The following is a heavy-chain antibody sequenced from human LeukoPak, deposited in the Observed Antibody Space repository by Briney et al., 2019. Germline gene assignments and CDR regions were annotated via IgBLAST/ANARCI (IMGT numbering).Heavy chain of an antibody. J-gene: IGHJ4*02. Sequence: PSETLSLTCAVYGGSFSGYYWSWIRQPPGKGLEWIGEINHSGSTNYNPSLKSRVTISVDTSKNQFSLKLSSVTAADTAVYYCARGIIFEAAAGFGYWGQGTLVTVSS. CDR3: ARGIIFEAAAGFGY. CDR1: GGSFSGYY. V-gene: IGHV4-34*01. D-gene: IGHD6-13*01. CDR2: INHSGST.